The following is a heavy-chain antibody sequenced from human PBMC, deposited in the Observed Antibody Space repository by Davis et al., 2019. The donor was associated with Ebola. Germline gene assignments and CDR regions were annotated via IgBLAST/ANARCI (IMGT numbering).Heavy chain of an antibody. CDR3: ARINGGVVVTWNWFDP. Sequence: SGPTLVKPTETLTLTCTVSGFSLSNARMGVSWIRQPPGKALEWLAHIFSNDEKSYSTSLKSRLTISKDTSKSQVVLTMTNMDPVDTTTYYCARINGGVVVTWNWFDPWGQGTLVTVSS. V-gene: IGHV2-26*01. CDR1: GFSLSNARMG. D-gene: IGHD2-21*02. CDR2: IFSNDEK. J-gene: IGHJ5*02.